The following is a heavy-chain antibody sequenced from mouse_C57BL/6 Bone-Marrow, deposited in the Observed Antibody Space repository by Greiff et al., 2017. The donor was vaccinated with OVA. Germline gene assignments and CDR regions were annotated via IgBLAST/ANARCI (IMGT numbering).Heavy chain of an antibody. CDR1: GFNIKDDY. D-gene: IGHD2-4*01. CDR2: IDPENGDT. Sequence: EVQLQQSGAELVRPGASVKLSCTASGFNIKDDYMHWVKQRPEQGLEWIGWIDPENGDTEYASKFQGKATITADTSSNTAYLQLSSLTSEDTAVYYCTGGLRRGFAYWGQGTLVTVSA. J-gene: IGHJ3*01. V-gene: IGHV14-4*01. CDR3: TGGLRRGFAY.